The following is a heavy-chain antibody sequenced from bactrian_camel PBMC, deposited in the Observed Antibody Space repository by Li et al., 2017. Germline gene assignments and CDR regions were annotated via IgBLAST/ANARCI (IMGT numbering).Heavy chain of an antibody. CDR1: GDTYSRAC. V-gene: IGHV3S31*01. CDR3: AAEHRGGGYCYIGRGYDYVY. CDR2: IDSDGTTT. J-gene: IGHJ4*01. Sequence: DVQLVESGGGSVQAGGSLRLSCTASGDTYSRACMAWFRQPPGQEREGVGTIDSDGTTTYMDSVKGRFTISQDRAKNTLYLQMNSLKPEDTAMYYCAAEHRGGGYCYIGRGYDYVYWGRGTQVTVS. D-gene: IGHD2*01.